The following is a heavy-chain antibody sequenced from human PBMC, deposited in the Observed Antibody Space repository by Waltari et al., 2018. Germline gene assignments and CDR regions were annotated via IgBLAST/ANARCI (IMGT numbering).Heavy chain of an antibody. J-gene: IGHJ4*02. CDR3: ARARDGCDF. CDR1: GFTFSSYD. V-gene: IGHV3-13*01. CDR2: IGFSVDT. Sequence: EVQLVESGGGLVQPGGSMRLSCAASGFTFSSYDLHWFRQATGGGLDWVSSIGFSVDTYYSGSVKGRFTIYRENAKNSLFLQMNSLRDGDTAVYYCARARDGCDFWGQGTLVTVSS.